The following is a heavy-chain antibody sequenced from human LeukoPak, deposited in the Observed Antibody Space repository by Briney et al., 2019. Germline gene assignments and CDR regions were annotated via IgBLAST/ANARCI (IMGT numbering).Heavy chain of an antibody. J-gene: IGHJ4*02. Sequence: SETLSLTCTVSGDSISNYYWGWIRQPAGKGLEWIGRVYTSGTTNYNPSLKSRVTMSVDTSKNQFSLKLSSVTAADTAMYYCARVYRDDFWSGYSTHFDYWGQGTLVTVSS. CDR1: GDSISNYY. D-gene: IGHD3-3*01. V-gene: IGHV4-4*07. CDR2: VYTSGTT. CDR3: ARVYRDDFWSGYSTHFDY.